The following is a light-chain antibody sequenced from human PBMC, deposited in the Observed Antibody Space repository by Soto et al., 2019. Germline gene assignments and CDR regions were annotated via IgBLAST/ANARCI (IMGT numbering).Light chain of an antibody. V-gene: IGKV1-39*01. CDR1: QSISSY. Sequence: DIQMTQSPSPLSASVGDRVTITCRSSQSISSYLNWYQQKPGKAPKLLIYAASSLQSGVPSRFSGSGSGTDFTLTIRSLQPEDFATYYCQQSYSTPPTCGGGTKVDIK. CDR2: AAS. CDR3: QQSYSTPPT. J-gene: IGKJ4*01.